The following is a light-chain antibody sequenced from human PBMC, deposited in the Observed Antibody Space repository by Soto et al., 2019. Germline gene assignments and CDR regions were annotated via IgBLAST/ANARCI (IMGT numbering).Light chain of an antibody. Sequence: QSALTQPPSASGSPGQSVTISCTGTSSDVGGYNYVSWYQHHPGKAPKFMLYDVIKRPSGVPDRFSGSKSGNTASLTVSGLQAEDEADYYCSSYGGSNNFVVFGGGTKLTVL. CDR1: SSDVGGYNY. J-gene: IGLJ2*01. CDR3: SSYGGSNNFVV. CDR2: DVI. V-gene: IGLV2-8*01.